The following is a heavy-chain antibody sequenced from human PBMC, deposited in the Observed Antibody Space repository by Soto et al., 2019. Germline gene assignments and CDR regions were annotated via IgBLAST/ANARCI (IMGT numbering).Heavy chain of an antibody. CDR3: ARDHLIRPAHDIFYCSDV. D-gene: IGHD1-26*01. CDR2: IPQDGVDG. Sequence: PGGSLRLSCEVSGFIFSMYSMSWVRQTPGKGLEWVAKIPQDGVDGHYADAVKGRFTISRDNGKNSLYLQMNNLRAEDTAVYYCARDHLIRPAHDIFYCSDVWGRGATVTVSS. V-gene: IGHV3-7*03. J-gene: IGHJ6*02. CDR1: GFIFSMYS.